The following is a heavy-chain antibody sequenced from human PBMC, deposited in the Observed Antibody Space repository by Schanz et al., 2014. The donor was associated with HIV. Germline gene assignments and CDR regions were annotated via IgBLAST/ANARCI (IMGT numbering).Heavy chain of an antibody. CDR1: GGTFSSYA. D-gene: IGHD5-18*01. J-gene: IGHJ3*02. V-gene: IGHV1-69*01. CDR3: ASGRFDTVIWWGDAFLI. Sequence: QVQVVQFGAEVKKPGSSVKVSCKASGGTFSSYAISWVRQAPGQGLEWMGGIIPIFGTTNYAQKFQGRVTITADESTSTAYMELSSLRSEDTAVYYCASGRFDTVIWWGDAFLIWGRGTMVTVSS. CDR2: IIPIFGTT.